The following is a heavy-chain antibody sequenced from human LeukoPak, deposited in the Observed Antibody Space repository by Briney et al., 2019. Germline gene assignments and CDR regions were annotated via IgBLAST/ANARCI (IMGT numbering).Heavy chain of an antibody. V-gene: IGHV1-46*01. CDR1: GYTFTAYH. CDR2: INANDGST. CDR3: ARGTQIDSSVYYAGHFDY. D-gene: IGHD3-22*01. Sequence: SVXVSCKASGYTFTAYHMHWVRQAPGRGLEWMGIINANDGSTNYAQRFQGRVTMTRDRSTSTVYMELSSLRSEDTAVYYYARGTQIDSSVYYAGHFDYWGQGTLVTVSS. J-gene: IGHJ4*02.